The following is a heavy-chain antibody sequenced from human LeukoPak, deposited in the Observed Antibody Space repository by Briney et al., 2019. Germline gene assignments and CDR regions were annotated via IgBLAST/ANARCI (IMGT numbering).Heavy chain of an antibody. CDR3: ARTVPGYCSGGSCLGY. CDR1: GFTVSSNY. J-gene: IGHJ4*02. CDR2: RFSGRNT. D-gene: IGHD2-15*01. Sequence: PGGSLRLSCAASGFTVSSNYMSWVRQAPGKGLDWVSVRFSGRNTYYADSVKGRFTISTDNSKNTLDLQMNSLRAEDTAVYYCARTVPGYCSGGSCLGYWGQGTLVTVSS. V-gene: IGHV3-66*01.